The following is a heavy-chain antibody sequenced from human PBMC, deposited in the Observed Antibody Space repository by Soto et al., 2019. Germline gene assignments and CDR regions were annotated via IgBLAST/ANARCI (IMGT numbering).Heavy chain of an antibody. D-gene: IGHD6-19*01. CDR2: INHSGST. CDR3: ARAIAVAGNFDY. J-gene: IGHJ4*02. Sequence: QVQLQQWGAGLLKPSETLSLTCAVYGGSFSGYYWSWIRQPPGKGLEWIGEINHSGSTNYNPSLKSRVTISVDTSKNQFSLKLSSVTAADTAVYYCARAIAVAGNFDYWGQGTLVTVSS. CDR1: GGSFSGYY. V-gene: IGHV4-34*01.